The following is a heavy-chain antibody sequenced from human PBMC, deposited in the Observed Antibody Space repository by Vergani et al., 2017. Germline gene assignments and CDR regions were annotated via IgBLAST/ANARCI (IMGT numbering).Heavy chain of an antibody. CDR2: INPNSGGT. CDR3: AGHSGGYGGGDY. V-gene: IGHV1-2*02. J-gene: IGHJ4*02. CDR1: GYTFTGYY. Sequence: QVQLVQSGAEVKKPGASVKVSCKASGYTFTGYYMHWVRQAPGQGLEWMGWINPNSGGTNYAQKFQGRVTMTRDTSISTAYMELGRLGSDDPAVYYCAGHSGGYGGGDYWGQGTLVTVSS. D-gene: IGHD1-26*01.